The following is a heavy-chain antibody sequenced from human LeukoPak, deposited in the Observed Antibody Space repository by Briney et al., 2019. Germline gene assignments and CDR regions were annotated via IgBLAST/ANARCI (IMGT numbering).Heavy chain of an antibody. D-gene: IGHD5-12*01. J-gene: IGHJ4*02. CDR1: GFAFNRYG. CDR3: AKGYNDYSGLILLDY. Sequence: GGSLRLSCAASGFAFNRYGMHWVRQAPGKGLEWVAFIRYDGDNKYYADSVKGRFTISRDNSKNTLYLQMSSLGAEDTALYYCAKGYNDYSGLILLDYWGQGTLVTVSS. V-gene: IGHV3-30*02. CDR2: IRYDGDNK.